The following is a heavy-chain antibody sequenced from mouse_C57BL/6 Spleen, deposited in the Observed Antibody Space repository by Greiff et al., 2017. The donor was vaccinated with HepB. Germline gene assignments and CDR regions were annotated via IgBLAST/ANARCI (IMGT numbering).Heavy chain of an antibody. J-gene: IGHJ2*01. CDR3: ARHAGDY. V-gene: IGHV1-26*01. Sequence: EVQLQQSGPELVKPGASVKISCKASGYTFTDYYMNWVKQSHGKSLEWIGDINPNNGGTSYNQKFKGKATLTVDKSSSTAYMELRSLTSEDSAVYYCARHAGDYWGQGTTLTVSS. CDR1: GYTFTDYY. CDR2: INPNNGGT.